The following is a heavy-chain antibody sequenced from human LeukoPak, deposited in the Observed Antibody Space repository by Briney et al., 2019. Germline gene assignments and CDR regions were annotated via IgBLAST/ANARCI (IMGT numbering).Heavy chain of an antibody. CDR3: AREPRSGVYLDFDY. D-gene: IGHD3-10*01. Sequence: SVKVSCKASGGTFSSYAISWVRQAPGQGLEWMGRIIPILGIANYAQKLQGRVTMTTDTSTSTAYMELRSLRSDDTAVYYCAREPRSGVYLDFDYWGQGTLVTVSS. CDR2: IIPILGIA. CDR1: GGTFSSYA. J-gene: IGHJ4*02. V-gene: IGHV1-69*04.